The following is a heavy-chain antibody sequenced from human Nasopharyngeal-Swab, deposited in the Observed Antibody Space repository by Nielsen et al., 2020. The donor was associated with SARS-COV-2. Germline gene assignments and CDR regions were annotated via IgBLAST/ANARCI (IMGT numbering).Heavy chain of an antibody. CDR3: AKDSGAGFCDGGSCFPTNH. V-gene: IGHV3-23*01. J-gene: IGHJ5*02. D-gene: IGHD2-15*01. CDR1: GFTFTSYA. Sequence: GESLKISCAASGFTFTSYAMNWVRQAPGKGLEWVSGMSGTGDNTYYADSVQGRFTISRDSSKNTLYLQMNSLRAEDTAVYYCAKDSGAGFCDGGSCFPTNHWGQGTLVTVSS. CDR2: MSGTGDNT.